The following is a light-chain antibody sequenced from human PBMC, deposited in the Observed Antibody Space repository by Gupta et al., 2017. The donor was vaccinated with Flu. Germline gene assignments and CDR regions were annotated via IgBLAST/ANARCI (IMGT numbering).Light chain of an antibody. CDR1: SSDVGGYTY. V-gene: IGLV2-8*01. J-gene: IGLJ3*02. CDR3: SSYAGSGV. CDR2: EVS. Sequence: QSALTQPPSASVSPGQSVTISCTGTSSDVGGYTYVSWYQQHPGKAPKLMIYEVSKRPSGVPDRFSGSRSGNTASLTVSGLQAEDEADYYCSSYAGSGVFGGGTKLTVL.